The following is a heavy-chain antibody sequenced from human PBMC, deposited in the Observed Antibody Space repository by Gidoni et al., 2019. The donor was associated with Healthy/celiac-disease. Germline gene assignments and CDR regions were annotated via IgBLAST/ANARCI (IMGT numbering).Heavy chain of an antibody. V-gene: IGHV3-73*01. CDR1: GFTFSGSA. D-gene: IGHD6-19*01. CDR3: TRRRAVAGIYYYYGMDV. J-gene: IGHJ6*02. CDR2: IRSKANRYAT. Sequence: EVQLVEYGGGLVQPGGSLKLACAASGFTFSGSAMHWVRQASGKGLEWVGRIRSKANRYATAYAASVKGRFTISRDDSKNTAYLQMNSLKTEDTAVYYCTRRRAVAGIYYYYGMDVWGQGTTVTVSS.